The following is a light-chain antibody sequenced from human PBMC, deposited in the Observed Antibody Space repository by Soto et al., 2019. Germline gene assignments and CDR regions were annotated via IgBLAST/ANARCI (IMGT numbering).Light chain of an antibody. CDR2: DVN. J-gene: IGLJ1*01. CDR3: YSYAGSSYV. CDR1: SSDVGGYNY. Sequence: QSALTQPRSVSGSPGQSVTISCTGTSSDVGGYNYVSWYQQHPGKAPKLMIYDVNKRPSGVPDRFSGSKSGNTASLTISGLQAEDEADYYCYSYAGSSYVFGTGTQLTVL. V-gene: IGLV2-11*01.